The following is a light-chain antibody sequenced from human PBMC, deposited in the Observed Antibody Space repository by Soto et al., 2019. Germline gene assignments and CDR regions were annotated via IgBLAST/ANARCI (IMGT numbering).Light chain of an antibody. CDR3: SSYAGSIYVV. V-gene: IGLV2-8*01. Sequence: QSALTQPPSASGSPGQSVTISCSVTSSDVGGYNYVSWYQQHPGKAPKLMIYEVSKRPSGVPDRFSGSKSGNTASLTVSGLQAEDEDDYYCSSYAGSIYVVFGGGTKVTVL. CDR2: EVS. J-gene: IGLJ2*01. CDR1: SSDVGGYNY.